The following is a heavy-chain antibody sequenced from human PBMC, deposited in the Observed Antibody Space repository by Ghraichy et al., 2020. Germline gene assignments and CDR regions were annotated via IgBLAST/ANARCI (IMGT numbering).Heavy chain of an antibody. Sequence: SQTLSLTCTVSGSSISNYYWTWIRQPPGKGLEWIGYIYHTGSTSYNPSLKSRVTVSLDTSRNQFALKVNTVTAADTAVYFCARRRGSGLFDYWGRGVLVAVSS. CDR3: ARRRGSGLFDY. CDR2: IYHTGST. J-gene: IGHJ4*01. V-gene: IGHV4-59*08. D-gene: IGHD3-10*01. CDR1: GSSISNYY.